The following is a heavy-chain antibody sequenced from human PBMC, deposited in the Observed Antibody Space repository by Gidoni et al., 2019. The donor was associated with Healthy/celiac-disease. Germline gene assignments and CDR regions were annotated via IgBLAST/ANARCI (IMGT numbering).Heavy chain of an antibody. CDR1: GGTFSSYA. D-gene: IGHD2-15*01. V-gene: IGHV1-69*04. J-gene: IGHJ4*02. CDR2: IIPILGIA. CDR3: ARGKGDCSGGSCYPTGY. Sequence: QVQLVQSGAEVKKPGSSVKVSCKASGGTFSSYAISWVRQAPGQGLEWMGRIIPILGIANYAQKFQGRVTITADKSTSTAYMELSSLRSEDTAVYYCARGKGDCSGGSCYPTGYWGQGTLVTVSS.